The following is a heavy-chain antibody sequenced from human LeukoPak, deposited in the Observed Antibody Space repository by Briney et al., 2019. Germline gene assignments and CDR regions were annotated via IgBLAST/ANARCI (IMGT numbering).Heavy chain of an antibody. CDR1: GGSIRSSIYY. Sequence: SETLSLTCSVSGGSIRSSIYYWGWIRQPPGKGLEWIGEINHSGSTNYNPSLKSRVTISVDTSKNQFSLKLSSVTAADTAVYYCARRYSSSSPIDYWGQGTLVTVSS. CDR2: INHSGST. J-gene: IGHJ4*02. V-gene: IGHV4-39*07. CDR3: ARRYSSSSPIDY. D-gene: IGHD6-6*01.